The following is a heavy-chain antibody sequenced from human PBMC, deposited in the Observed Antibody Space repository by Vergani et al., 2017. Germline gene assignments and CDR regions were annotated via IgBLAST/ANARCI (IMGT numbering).Heavy chain of an antibody. Sequence: EVQLLESGGGVVQPGGSLRLSCAASGFTFSGHAMSWVRQAPGKGLEWVSGITSSGRTTNYADSVNGRFTISRDNSKDTPYLQMNNVRADDTAVYYCAKKISGPVAVPLVTPIDHWGQGTLVTVSS. V-gene: IGHV3-23*01. CDR1: GFTFSGHA. D-gene: IGHD1-26*01. J-gene: IGHJ4*02. CDR3: AKKISGPVAVPLVTPIDH. CDR2: ITSSGRTT.